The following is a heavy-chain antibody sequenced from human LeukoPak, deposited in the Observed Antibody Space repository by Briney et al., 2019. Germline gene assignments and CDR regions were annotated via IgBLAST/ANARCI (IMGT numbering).Heavy chain of an antibody. J-gene: IGHJ1*01. CDR3: AKEGYDGSGYYYAYFHD. D-gene: IGHD3-22*01. CDR2: MSSSDDGR. V-gene: IGHV3-23*01. CDR1: GFSFSSYA. Sequence: GGSLRLSCATSGFSFSSYAMSWVRQAPGKGLEWVSAMSSSDDGRYYAHSVKGRFTISRDNSKNTLYLQMNRLRDEDTAVYSCAKEGYDGSGYYYAYFHDWGGAALVVVSS.